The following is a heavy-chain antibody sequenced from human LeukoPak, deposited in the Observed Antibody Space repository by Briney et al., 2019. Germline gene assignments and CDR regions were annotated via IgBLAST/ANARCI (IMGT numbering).Heavy chain of an antibody. D-gene: IGHD6-6*01. J-gene: IGHJ4*02. CDR3: AVAYSSASTFDY. V-gene: IGHV4-59*11. CDR1: GGYISSHY. CDR2: IYYSGST. Sequence: SETLSLTCSVSGGYISSHYWSWIRQPPGKGLEGIGYIYYSGSTNYNPSLMSRVTISVDTSKNQFSLRLSSVTAADTAVYSCAVAYSSASTFDYWGQGTLVTASS.